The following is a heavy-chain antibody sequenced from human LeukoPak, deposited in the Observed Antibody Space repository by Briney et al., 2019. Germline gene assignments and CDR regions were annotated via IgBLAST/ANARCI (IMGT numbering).Heavy chain of an antibody. J-gene: IGHJ4*02. V-gene: IGHV1-2*02. CDR3: ARDYFLESPTPPLDY. Sequence: GASVKVSCKASGYTFTGYYMHWVRQAPGQGLEWMGWINPNSGGTNYAQKFQGRVTMSRDTSISTAYMELSRLRSDDTAVYYCARDYFLESPTPPLDYWGQGTLVTVSS. CDR1: GYTFTGYY. D-gene: IGHD3-3*01. CDR2: INPNSGGT.